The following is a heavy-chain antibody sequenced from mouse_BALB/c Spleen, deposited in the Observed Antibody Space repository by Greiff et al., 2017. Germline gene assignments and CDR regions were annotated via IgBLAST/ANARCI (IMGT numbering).Heavy chain of an antibody. D-gene: IGHD1-1*01. CDR1: GFTFSSFG. V-gene: IGHV5-17*02. J-gene: IGHJ4*01. Sequence: EVKVVESGGGLVQPGGSRKLSCAASGFTFSSFGMHWVRQAPEKGLEWVAYISSGSSTIYYADTVKGRFTISRDKPKNTLFLQMTSLRSEDTAMYYCARSTSTTVVANYAMDYWGQGTSVTVSS. CDR2: ISSGSSTI. CDR3: ARSTSTTVVANYAMDY.